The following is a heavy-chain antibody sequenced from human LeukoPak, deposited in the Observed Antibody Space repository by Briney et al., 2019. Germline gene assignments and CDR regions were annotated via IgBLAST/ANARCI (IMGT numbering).Heavy chain of an antibody. V-gene: IGHV1-3*01. CDR3: ARATGGWALFDP. Sequence: GASVKVSCKASGYTFTSYAIRWVRQAPGQRLEWMGWVNAGNGDTKYSQRFQDRVTITSDTSATTAYMELSSLRSEDTAVYYCARATGGWALFDPWGQGTLVTVSS. CDR1: GYTFTSYA. J-gene: IGHJ5*02. D-gene: IGHD5-12*01. CDR2: VNAGNGDT.